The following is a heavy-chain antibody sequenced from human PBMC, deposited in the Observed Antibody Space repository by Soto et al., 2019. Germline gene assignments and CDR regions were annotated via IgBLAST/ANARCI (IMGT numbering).Heavy chain of an antibody. J-gene: IGHJ4*02. CDR1: GFTFSSYS. Sequence: GGSLRLSCAASGFTFSSYSMNWVRQAPGKGLEWVSPISSSSSYIYYADSVKGRFTISRDNSKNTLYLQMNSLRVEDTAVYYCASRYCSSSSCGPGLFDSWGQGTLVTVSS. CDR2: ISSSSSYI. CDR3: ASRYCSSSSCGPGLFDS. V-gene: IGHV3-21*04. D-gene: IGHD2-2*01.